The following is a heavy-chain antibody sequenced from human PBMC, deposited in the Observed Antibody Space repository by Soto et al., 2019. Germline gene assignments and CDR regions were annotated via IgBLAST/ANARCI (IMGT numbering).Heavy chain of an antibody. CDR3: ARSVGGSNVNFDY. J-gene: IGHJ4*02. V-gene: IGHV1-8*01. CDR1: GYTFTSYD. D-gene: IGHD3-10*01. CDR2: MNPDSGNT. Sequence: QVQLVQSGAEVRTPGASVKVSCKASGYTFTSYDINWVRQATGQGPECMGWMNPDSGNTGYVQKFQGRVTMTRNTAISTAYMELSSLRSEDTAVYYCARSVGGSNVNFDYWGQGTLVTVSS.